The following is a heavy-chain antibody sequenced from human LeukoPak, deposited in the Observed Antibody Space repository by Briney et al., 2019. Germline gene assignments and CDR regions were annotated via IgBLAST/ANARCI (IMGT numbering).Heavy chain of an antibody. Sequence: SSETLSLTCAVYGGSFSGYYWSWIRQPPGKGLEWIGEINHSGSTNYNPSLKSRVTISVDTSKNQFSLKLSSVTAADTAVYYCARVYYYGSGSYHNWFDPWGQGTLVTVYS. J-gene: IGHJ5*02. CDR2: INHSGST. CDR1: GGSFSGYY. CDR3: ARVYYYGSGSYHNWFDP. D-gene: IGHD3-10*01. V-gene: IGHV4-34*01.